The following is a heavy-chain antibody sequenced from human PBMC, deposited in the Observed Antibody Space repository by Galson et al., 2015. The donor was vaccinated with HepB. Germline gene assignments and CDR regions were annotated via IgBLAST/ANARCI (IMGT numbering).Heavy chain of an antibody. CDR2: INSDGSST. Sequence: SLRLSCAASGFTFSSYWMHWVRQAPGKGLVWVSRINSDGSSTSYADSVKGRLTISRDNAKNTLYLQMNSLRAEDTAVYYCARVGYDFWSGWGMPEDYWGQGTLVTVSS. V-gene: IGHV3-74*01. CDR3: ARVGYDFWSGWGMPEDY. J-gene: IGHJ4*02. CDR1: GFTFSSYW. D-gene: IGHD3-3*01.